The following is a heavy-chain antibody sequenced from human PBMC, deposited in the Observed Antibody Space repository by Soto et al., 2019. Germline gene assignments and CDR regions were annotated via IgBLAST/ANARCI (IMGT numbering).Heavy chain of an antibody. CDR1: GLTVSTNP. CDR3: ARDGSGH. Sequence: DVQFVESGGGLVQPGGSLRLSCAASGLTVSTNPMSWVRQAPGKGLEWVSVIYTGGGTHYADSVKGRFTISRDNSKNTVNLQMNSLRPEDTAVYYCARDGSGHWGQGTLVTVSS. V-gene: IGHV3-66*01. CDR2: IYTGGGT. J-gene: IGHJ4*02.